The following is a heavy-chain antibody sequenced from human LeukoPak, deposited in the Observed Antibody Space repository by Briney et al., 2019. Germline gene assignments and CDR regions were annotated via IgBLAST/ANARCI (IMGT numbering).Heavy chain of an antibody. J-gene: IGHJ3*02. CDR3: ARVGDSSGYYSEDDAFDI. CDR2: IIPILGIT. D-gene: IGHD3-22*01. V-gene: IGHV1-69*04. CDR1: GDTFSSYA. Sequence: ASVKVSCKASGDTFSSYAISWVRQAPGQGLQWMGKIIPILGITNSAQKFQGRVTITADKSTSTAYMELSSLRSEDTAVYYCARVGDSSGYYSEDDAFDIWGQGTMVTVSS.